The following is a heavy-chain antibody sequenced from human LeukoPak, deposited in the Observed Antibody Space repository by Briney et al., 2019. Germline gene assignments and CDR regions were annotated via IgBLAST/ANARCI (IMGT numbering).Heavy chain of an antibody. Sequence: GGSLRLSCAASGFTFSSYGMHWVRHAPGKGLEWVAVISYDGSNKYYADSVKGRFTISRDNSKNTLYLQMNSLRAEDTAVYYCAKGLGIVVVPAAMDYWGQGTLVTVSS. J-gene: IGHJ4*02. CDR3: AKGLGIVVVPAAMDY. CDR2: ISYDGSNK. D-gene: IGHD2-2*03. V-gene: IGHV3-30*18. CDR1: GFTFSSYG.